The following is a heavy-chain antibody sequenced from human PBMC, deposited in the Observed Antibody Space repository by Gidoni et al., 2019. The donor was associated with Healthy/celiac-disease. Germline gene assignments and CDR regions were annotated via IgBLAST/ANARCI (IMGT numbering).Heavy chain of an antibody. V-gene: IGHV3-15*01. CDR2: IKSKTDGGTT. CDR3: TTDQYVTGAFDI. Sequence: EVQLVESGGGLVKPGGSLRLSCAASGFTFRNAWMSWVRQAPGKGLEWVGRIKSKTDGGTTDYAAPVKGRFTISRDDSKNTLYLQMNSLKTEDTAVYYCTTDQYVTGAFDIWGQGTMVTVSS. D-gene: IGHD2-21*02. J-gene: IGHJ3*02. CDR1: GFTFRNAW.